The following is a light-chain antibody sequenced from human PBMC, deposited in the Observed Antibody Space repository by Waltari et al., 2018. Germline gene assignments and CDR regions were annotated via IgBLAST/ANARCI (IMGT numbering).Light chain of an antibody. CDR3: QQYNTYSPIT. Sequence: IQLTQSPSSLSASVGDRVTITCRASQGISSYLAWYQQKPGKAPKLLIYAASTLQSGVPSRFSGGGSGTEFTLTISSLQPDDFATYYCQQYNTYSPITFGQGTRLEIK. CDR2: AAS. J-gene: IGKJ5*01. CDR1: QGISSY. V-gene: IGKV1-9*01.